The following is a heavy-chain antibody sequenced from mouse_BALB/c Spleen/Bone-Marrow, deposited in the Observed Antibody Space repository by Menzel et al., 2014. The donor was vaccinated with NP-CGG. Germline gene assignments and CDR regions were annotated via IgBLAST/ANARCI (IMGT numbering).Heavy chain of an antibody. D-gene: IGHD4-1*01. J-gene: IGHJ2*01. Sequence: EVKLMESGAELVKPGAPVKLSCTASGFNIKDTYIHWVKQGPDQGLEWIGRIDPAHPYTKYAPKFQGKATITADTSSNTAYLQVSSLTSEDTAVYYCASLTGTFDYWGQGTTLTVSS. CDR3: ASLTGTFDY. CDR1: GFNIKDTY. CDR2: IDPAHPYT. V-gene: IGHV14-3*02.